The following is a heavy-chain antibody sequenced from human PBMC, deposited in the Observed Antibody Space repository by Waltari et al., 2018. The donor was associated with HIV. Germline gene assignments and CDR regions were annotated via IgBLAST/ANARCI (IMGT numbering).Heavy chain of an antibody. CDR1: GYTFTGYY. CDR2: INPNSGGT. CDR3: AKWELDAFDI. D-gene: IGHD1-26*01. V-gene: IGHV1-2*02. Sequence: QVQLVQSGAEVKKPGASVKVSCKASGYTFTGYYMHWVRQAPGQGLEWMGWINPNSGGTNYAQKLQGRVTMTRDTSISTAYMELSRLRSDDTAVYYCAKWELDAFDIWGQGTMVTVSS. J-gene: IGHJ3*02.